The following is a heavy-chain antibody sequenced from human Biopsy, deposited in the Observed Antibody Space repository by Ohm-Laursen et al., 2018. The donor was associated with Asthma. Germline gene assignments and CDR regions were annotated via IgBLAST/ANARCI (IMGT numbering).Heavy chain of an antibody. CDR3: ARAVDYSHYYGIDV. D-gene: IGHD3-10*01. CDR2: ISVYNGNT. CDR1: GYTFNSAG. V-gene: IGHV1-18*01. J-gene: IGHJ6*02. Sequence: ASVKVSCKSSGYTFNSAGITWVRQAPGQGLEWMGWISVYNGNTKVAQKLQDRVNMITDTSTSAAYMELRSLRSDDTAVYFCARAVDYSHYYGIDVWGQGTTVTVS.